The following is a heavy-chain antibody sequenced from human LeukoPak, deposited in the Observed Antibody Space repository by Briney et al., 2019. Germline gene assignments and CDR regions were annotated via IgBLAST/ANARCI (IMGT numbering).Heavy chain of an antibody. J-gene: IGHJ6*03. CDR1: GFTFSSYE. CDR3: VVTGYNYDYYYYMDV. V-gene: IGHV3-48*03. CDR2: ISSSGSTI. Sequence: GGSLRLSCAASGFTFSSYEMNWVRQAPGKGLEWVSYISSSGSTIYYADSVKGRFTISRDNAKNSLYLQMNSLRAEDTAVYFCVVTGYNYDYYYYMDVWGKGTTVTISS. D-gene: IGHD5-24*01.